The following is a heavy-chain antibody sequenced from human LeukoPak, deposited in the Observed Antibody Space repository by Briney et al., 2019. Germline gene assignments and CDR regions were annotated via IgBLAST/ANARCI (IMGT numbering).Heavy chain of an antibody. CDR1: GGSISSYY. CDR2: IYYSGST. Sequence: SETLSLTCTVSGGSISSYYWSWIRQPPGKGLEWIGYIYYSGSTNYNPSLKSRAAISVDTSKNQFSLKLSSVTAADTAVYYCATGGDTVPDYWGQGTLVTVSS. CDR3: ATGGDTVPDY. D-gene: IGHD2-21*01. V-gene: IGHV4-59*01. J-gene: IGHJ4*02.